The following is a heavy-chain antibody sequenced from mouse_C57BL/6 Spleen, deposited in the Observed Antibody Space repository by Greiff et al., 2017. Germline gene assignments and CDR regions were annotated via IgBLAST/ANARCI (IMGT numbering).Heavy chain of an antibody. CDR1: GFNIKDDY. J-gene: IGHJ3*01. D-gene: IGHD2-2*01. CDR3: TPGYDGFAY. Sequence: EVQLQQSGAELVRPGASVKLSCTASGFNIKDDYMHWVKQRPEQGLEWIGWIDPENGDTEYASKFQGKATITADTSSNTAYLQLSSLTSEDTAVYYCTPGYDGFAYWGQGTLLTVSA. V-gene: IGHV14-4*01. CDR2: IDPENGDT.